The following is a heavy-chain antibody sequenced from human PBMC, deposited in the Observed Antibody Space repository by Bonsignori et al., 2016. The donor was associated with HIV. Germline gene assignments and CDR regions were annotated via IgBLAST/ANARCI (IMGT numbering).Heavy chain of an antibody. CDR2: INHSGST. V-gene: IGHV4-34*01. CDR3: ARGGQSPDYYYYMDV. Sequence: RQAPGKGLEWIGEINHSGSTNYNPSLKSRVTISVDTSKNQFSLKLSSVTAADTAVYYCARGGQSPDYYYYMDVWGKGTTVTVSS. J-gene: IGHJ6*03.